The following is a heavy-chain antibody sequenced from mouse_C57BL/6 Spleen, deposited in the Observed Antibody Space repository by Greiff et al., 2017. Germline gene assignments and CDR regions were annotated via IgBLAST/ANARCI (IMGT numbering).Heavy chain of an antibody. CDR1: GYTFTDYE. D-gene: IGHD1-1*01. CDR3: TRSGYYGSSYWYFDV. CDR2: IDPETGGT. J-gene: IGHJ1*03. V-gene: IGHV1-15*01. Sequence: QVQLQQSGAELVRPGASVTLSCKASGYTFTDYEMHWVKQTPVHGLEWIGAIDPETGGTAYNQKFKGKAILTADKSSSTAYMELRSLTSEDSAVXYCTRSGYYGSSYWYFDVWGTGTTVTVSS.